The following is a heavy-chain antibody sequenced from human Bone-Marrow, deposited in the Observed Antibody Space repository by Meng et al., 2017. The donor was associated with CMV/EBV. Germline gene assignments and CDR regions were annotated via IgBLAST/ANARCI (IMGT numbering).Heavy chain of an antibody. Sequence: SETLSLTCTVSGGSISGYYWSWIRQPPGKGLEWIGYVYYSGSTNYNPSLKSRVTMSVDTSKNQFSLKLSSVTAADTAVYYRARVGYSSTPGIDYWGQGTLVTVSS. V-gene: IGHV4-59*01. CDR3: ARVGYSSTPGIDY. CDR2: VYYSGST. D-gene: IGHD6-19*01. J-gene: IGHJ4*02. CDR1: GGSISGYY.